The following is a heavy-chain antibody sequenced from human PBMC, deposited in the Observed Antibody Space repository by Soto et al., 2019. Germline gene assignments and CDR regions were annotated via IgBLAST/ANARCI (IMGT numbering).Heavy chain of an antibody. D-gene: IGHD4-17*01. CDR3: ARDLLTRSPYGDYRNYYGMDV. CDR2: INPNSGGT. V-gene: IGHV1-2*04. Sequence: GASVKVSCKASGYTFTGYYMHWVRQAPGQGLEWMGWINPNSGGTNYAQKFQGWVTMTRDTSISTAYMELSRLRSDDTAVYYCARDLLTRSPYGDYRNYYGMDVWGQGTTVTVSS. CDR1: GYTFTGYY. J-gene: IGHJ6*02.